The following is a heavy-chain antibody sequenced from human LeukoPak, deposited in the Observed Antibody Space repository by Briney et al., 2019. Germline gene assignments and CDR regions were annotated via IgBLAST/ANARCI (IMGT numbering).Heavy chain of an antibody. CDR2: IWYDGSNK. D-gene: IGHD6-13*01. CDR1: GFTFSSYG. CDR3: ARARRYRSSWYHDY. Sequence: PVGSLRLSCAASGFTFSSYGMHWVRQAPGKGLEWVAVIWYDGSNKYYADSVKGRFTISRDNSKNTLYLQMNSLRDEDTAVYYCARARRYRSSWYHDYWGQGSLVTVSS. J-gene: IGHJ4*02. V-gene: IGHV3-33*01.